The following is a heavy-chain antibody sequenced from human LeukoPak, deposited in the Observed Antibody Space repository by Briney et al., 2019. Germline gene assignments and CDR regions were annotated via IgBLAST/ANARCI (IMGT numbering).Heavy chain of an antibody. CDR3: ARLAYDSGGDNWFDP. CDR1: GGSISSGYYS. CDR2: IYHSGST. Sequence: SETLSLTCAVSGGSISSGYYSWSWIRQPPGKGLEWLGYIYHSGSTFYNPSLKSRVTISGDRSKNQFSLKLSSVTAADTAVYYCARLAYDSGGDNWFDPWGQGTLVTVSS. D-gene: IGHD3-22*01. V-gene: IGHV4-30-2*01. J-gene: IGHJ5*02.